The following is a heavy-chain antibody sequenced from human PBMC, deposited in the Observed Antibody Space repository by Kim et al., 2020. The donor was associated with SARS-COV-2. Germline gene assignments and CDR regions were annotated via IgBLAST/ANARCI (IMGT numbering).Heavy chain of an antibody. V-gene: IGHV4-59*13. Sequence: SETLSLTCTVSGGSISSYYWSWIRQPPGKGLEWIGYIYYSGSTNYNPSLKSGVTISVDTSKNQFSLKLSSVTAADTAVYYCARDGRELYCSSTSCYPWGWFDPWGQGTLVTVSS. CDR1: GGSISSYY. J-gene: IGHJ5*02. CDR3: ARDGRELYCSSTSCYPWGWFDP. CDR2: IYYSGST. D-gene: IGHD2-2*01.